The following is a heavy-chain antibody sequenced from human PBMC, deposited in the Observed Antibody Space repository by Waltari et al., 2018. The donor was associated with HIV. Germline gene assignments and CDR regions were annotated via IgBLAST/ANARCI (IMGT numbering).Heavy chain of an antibody. CDR3: ARSEAIQKWPGPFDY. CDR1: GGSISSSSYY. V-gene: IGHV4-39*01. J-gene: IGHJ4*02. Sequence: QLQLQESGPGLVKPSETLSLTCTVSGGSISSSSYYWGWIRQPPGKGLEWIGSIYYCGSTYYNPSLKSRVTISVDTSKNQFSLKLSSVTAADTAVYYCARSEAIQKWPGPFDYWGQGTLVTVSS. CDR2: IYYCGST. D-gene: IGHD5-18*01.